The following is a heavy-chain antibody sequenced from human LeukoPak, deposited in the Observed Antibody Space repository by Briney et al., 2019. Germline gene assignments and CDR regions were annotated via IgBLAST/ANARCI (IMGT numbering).Heavy chain of an antibody. CDR3: ARDIVATIGEGDY. D-gene: IGHD5-12*01. J-gene: IGHJ4*02. Sequence: SVKVSCKASGYTFTSYAISWVRQAPGQGLEWMGRIIPILGIANYAQKFQGRVTITADKSTSTAYMELSSLRSEDTAVYYCARDIVATIGEGDYWGQGTLVTVSS. CDR1: GYTFTSYA. CDR2: IIPILGIA. V-gene: IGHV1-69*04.